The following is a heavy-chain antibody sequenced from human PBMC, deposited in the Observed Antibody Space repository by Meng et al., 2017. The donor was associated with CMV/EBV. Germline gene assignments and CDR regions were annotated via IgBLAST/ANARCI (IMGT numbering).Heavy chain of an antibody. V-gene: IGHV4-39*07. CDR3: ARAKGYYYDSSGYSSGFDP. CDR1: RSKYD. Sequence: RSKYDWGWVRQPPGKGLEWIGSIYYSGSTYYNPSLKSRVTISVDASKNQFSLKLSSVTAADTAVYYCARAKGYYYDSSGYSSGFDPWGQGTLVTVSS. J-gene: IGHJ5*02. D-gene: IGHD3-22*01. CDR2: IYYSGST.